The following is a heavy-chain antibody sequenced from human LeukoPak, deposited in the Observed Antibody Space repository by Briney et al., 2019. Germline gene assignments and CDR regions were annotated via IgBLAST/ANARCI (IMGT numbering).Heavy chain of an antibody. V-gene: IGHV1-2*02. Sequence: ASVKVSCKASGYILTDYYMHWVRQAPGQGLEWMGWINPNSGGTNYAQKFQGRVTMTRDTSISTAYMELSRLRSDGTAVYYCARVRDSYYYYYYMDVWGKGTTVTVSS. D-gene: IGHD3-10*01. CDR3: ARVRDSYYYYYYMDV. CDR2: INPNSGGT. CDR1: GYILTDYY. J-gene: IGHJ6*03.